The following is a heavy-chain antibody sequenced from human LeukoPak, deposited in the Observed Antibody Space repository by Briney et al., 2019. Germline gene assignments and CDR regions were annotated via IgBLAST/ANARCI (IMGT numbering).Heavy chain of an antibody. CDR3: ARDRLTGWNDPMYYFDY. CDR1: GGTFSSYA. Sequence: ASVKVSCKASGGTFSSYAISWVRQAPGQGLEWMGGIIPIFGTVNYAQKFQGRVTITADESTSTAYMELSSLRSEDTAVYYCARDRLTGWNDPMYYFDYWGQGTLVTVSS. J-gene: IGHJ4*02. V-gene: IGHV1-69*01. D-gene: IGHD1-1*01. CDR2: IIPIFGTV.